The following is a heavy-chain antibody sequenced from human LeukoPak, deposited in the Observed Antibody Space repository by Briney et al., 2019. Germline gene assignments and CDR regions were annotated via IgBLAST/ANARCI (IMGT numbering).Heavy chain of an antibody. CDR3: AKVDTAMMRGPNFDY. CDR2: IGWNSGSI. Sequence: GGSLRLSCAASRFTFDDYAMHWVRQAPGKGLEWVSGIGWNSGSIGYADSVKGRFTISRDNAKNSLYLQMNSLRAEDTALYYCAKVDTAMMRGPNFDYWGQGTLVTVSS. V-gene: IGHV3-9*01. CDR1: RFTFDDYA. D-gene: IGHD5-18*01. J-gene: IGHJ4*02.